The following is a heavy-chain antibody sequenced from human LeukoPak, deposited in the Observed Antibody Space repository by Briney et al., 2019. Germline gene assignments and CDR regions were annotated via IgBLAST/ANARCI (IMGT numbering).Heavy chain of an antibody. V-gene: IGHV4-59*01. CDR1: GGSISSYY. D-gene: IGHD6-19*01. CDR2: IYYSGST. Sequence: SETLSLTCTVSGGSISSYYWSWIRQPPGKGLEWIGYIYYSGSTNYNPSLKSRVTISVDTSKNQFSLKLSSVTAADTAVYYCARVDSSGWYISAFDYWGQGTLVTVSS. CDR3: ARVDSSGWYISAFDY. J-gene: IGHJ4*02.